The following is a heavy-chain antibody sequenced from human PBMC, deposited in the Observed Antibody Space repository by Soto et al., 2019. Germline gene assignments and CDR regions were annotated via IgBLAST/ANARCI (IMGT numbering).Heavy chain of an antibody. CDR3: AATRTVAGDFDY. Sequence: GASVKVSCKASGYTFSDNGISWVRQAPGQGLEWMGWISTYTGRTNYAQKFQGRVTLTTDTSTSTAYMNLRSLRPDDTAVYYCAATRTVAGDFDYWGQGTLVTVS. CDR1: GYTFSDNG. V-gene: IGHV1-18*04. D-gene: IGHD6-19*01. CDR2: ISTYTGRT. J-gene: IGHJ4*02.